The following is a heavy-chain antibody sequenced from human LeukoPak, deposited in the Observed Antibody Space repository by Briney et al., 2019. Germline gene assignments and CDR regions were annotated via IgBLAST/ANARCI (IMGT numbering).Heavy chain of an antibody. CDR3: ARYDSSGYFDY. CDR1: GGSIRSSYYY. Sequence: SETLSLTCTVSGGSIRSSYYYWGWIRQPPGKGLEWIGYIYYSGSTYYNPSLKSRVTISVDTSKNQFSLKLSSVTAADTAVYYCARYDSSGYFDYWGQGTLVTVSS. V-gene: IGHV4-30-4*08. J-gene: IGHJ4*02. CDR2: IYYSGST. D-gene: IGHD3-22*01.